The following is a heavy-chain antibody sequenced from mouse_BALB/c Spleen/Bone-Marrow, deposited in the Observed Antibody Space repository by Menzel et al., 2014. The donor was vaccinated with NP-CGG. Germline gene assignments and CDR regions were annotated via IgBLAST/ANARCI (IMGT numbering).Heavy chain of an antibody. Sequence: VQLQQSGTGLVMPGASVEMSCKASGYAFTDRWIHWVKQRPGQGLEWIGAIDTSDSYTNYNQKFKGKATLTVDESSSTAYIHLSSLTSEDSAVYYCARGGDDFSLDYWGQRTSVTVSS. CDR3: ARGGDDFSLDY. J-gene: IGHJ4*01. D-gene: IGHD2-4*01. V-gene: IGHV1-69*01. CDR2: IDTSDSYT. CDR1: GYAFTDRW.